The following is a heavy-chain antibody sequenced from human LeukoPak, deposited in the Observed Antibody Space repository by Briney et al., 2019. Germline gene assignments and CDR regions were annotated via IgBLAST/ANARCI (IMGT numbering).Heavy chain of an antibody. V-gene: IGHV4-4*07. Sequence: PSETLSLTCSVSGAFISNYYWSWIRQPAGKGLEWIGRIFISGSTNYNPSLKCRVTMSVDTSKNQFSLKLSSVTAADTAVYYCASVDTVGTIWYWGQGTLVTVSS. D-gene: IGHD5-12*01. CDR1: GAFISNYY. J-gene: IGHJ4*02. CDR3: ASVDTVGTIWY. CDR2: IFISGST.